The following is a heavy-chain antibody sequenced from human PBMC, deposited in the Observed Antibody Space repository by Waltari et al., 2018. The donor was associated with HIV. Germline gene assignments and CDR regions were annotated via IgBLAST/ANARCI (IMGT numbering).Heavy chain of an antibody. CDR3: ARDRMGPFDD. CDR1: GVSISSSNW. J-gene: IGHJ4*01. V-gene: IGHV4-4*02. D-gene: IGHD2-8*01. Sequence: QVQLQESGPGLVKPSGPLSLTCSVSGVSISSSNWWSGPRQPPEKGLESIGEIYHDGNTNSNPSLRSRLTISLDKAKNQFSLNLGCVTAADTAVYYCARDRMGPFDDGGQGTLVTVSS. CDR2: IYHDGNT.